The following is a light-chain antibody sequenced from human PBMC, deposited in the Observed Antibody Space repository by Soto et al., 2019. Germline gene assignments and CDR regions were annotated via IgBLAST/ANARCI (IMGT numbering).Light chain of an antibody. Sequence: QSVLTQPPSASGTPGPRVTISCSGSRSDIGSYTVNWYQQLPGTAPKLLIFSNHRRPSRVPDRFSGSKSGTSASLAISGLESEDEADYHCQSFDTVLSGWVFGGGTKLTVL. CDR2: SNH. V-gene: IGLV1-44*01. CDR3: QSFDTVLSGWV. J-gene: IGLJ3*02. CDR1: RSDIGSYT.